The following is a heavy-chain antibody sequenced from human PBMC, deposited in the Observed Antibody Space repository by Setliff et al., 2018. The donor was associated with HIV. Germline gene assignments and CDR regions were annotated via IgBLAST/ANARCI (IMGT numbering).Heavy chain of an antibody. Sequence: ASVKVSCKASGYTFAIYGISWVRQAPGQGLEWMGWISGDNAKTNYAQNLQGRVTMTTDTSTNTAYMELRSLRSDDTAVYYCAREQFLESGGVPNWYFDLWGRGTLVTVSS. CDR1: GYTFAIYG. J-gene: IGHJ2*01. CDR2: ISGDNAKT. D-gene: IGHD3-3*01. V-gene: IGHV1-18*01. CDR3: AREQFLESGGVPNWYFDL.